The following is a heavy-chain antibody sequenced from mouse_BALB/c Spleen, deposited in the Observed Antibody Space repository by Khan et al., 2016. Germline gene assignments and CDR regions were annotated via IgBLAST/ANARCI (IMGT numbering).Heavy chain of an antibody. Sequence: QVQLKQSGADLMKPGVSVKISCKATRYTFITYWIEWIKQSPGHGLEWIGEILPGSGSANYNEKFKGKATFTAETSSNTAYIQLNSLTSEDSAVYYCGRGDDYDGVAYWGQGTLVTVSA. CDR3: GRGDDYDGVAY. CDR1: RYTFITYW. V-gene: IGHV1-9*01. D-gene: IGHD2-4*01. CDR2: ILPGSGSA. J-gene: IGHJ3*01.